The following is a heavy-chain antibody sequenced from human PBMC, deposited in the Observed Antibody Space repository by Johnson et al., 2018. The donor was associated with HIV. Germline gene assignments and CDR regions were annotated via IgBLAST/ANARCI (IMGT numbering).Heavy chain of an antibody. J-gene: IGHJ3*02. CDR2: IYSGGSGGRT. CDR3: ARENWNHAGAFDI. Sequence: VQLVESGGGLVQPGGSLRLSCAVSGFTVSTNYMSWVRQTPGKGLEWVSVIYSGGSGGRTYYVDSLQGRFTISRDNSKNTLYLQMNSLRTEDMSVYYCARENWNHAGAFDIWGQGTMVTVSS. CDR1: GFTVSTNY. D-gene: IGHD1-14*01. V-gene: IGHV3-66*02.